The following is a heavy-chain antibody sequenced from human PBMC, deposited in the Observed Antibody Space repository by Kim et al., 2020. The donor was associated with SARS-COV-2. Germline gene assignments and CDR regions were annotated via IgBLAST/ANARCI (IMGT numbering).Heavy chain of an antibody. Sequence: ASVKVSCKASGYTFTSYAMNWVRQAPGQGLEWMGWINTNTGNPTYAQGFTGRFVFSLDTSVSTAYLQISSLKAEDTAVYYCARVYYYDSSGYYYPPHYGMDVWGQGTTVTVSS. D-gene: IGHD3-22*01. CDR3: ARVYYYDSSGYYYPPHYGMDV. V-gene: IGHV7-4-1*02. J-gene: IGHJ6*02. CDR2: INTNTGNP. CDR1: GYTFTSYA.